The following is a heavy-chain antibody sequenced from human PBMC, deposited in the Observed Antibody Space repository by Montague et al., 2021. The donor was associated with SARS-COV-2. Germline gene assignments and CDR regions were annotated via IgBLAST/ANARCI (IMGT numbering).Heavy chain of an antibody. D-gene: IGHD6-19*01. CDR1: GGSISSINW. V-gene: IGHV4-4*02. CDR2: IYHSGST. CDR3: ARTGYSSGWHSFDY. Sequence: SETLSLTCVVSGGSISSINWWSLVRQPPGKGQELIGEIYHSGSTNYNPSLKSRVIISVDKSKNQFSLKLSSVTAADTAVYYCARTGYSSGWHSFDYRGQGTLVTVSS. J-gene: IGHJ4*02.